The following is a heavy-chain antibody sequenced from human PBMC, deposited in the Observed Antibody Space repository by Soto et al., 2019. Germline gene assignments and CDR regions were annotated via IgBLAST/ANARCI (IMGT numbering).Heavy chain of an antibody. J-gene: IGHJ4*02. CDR2: IDPSDSYT. CDR3: ARHLAAAKSGYGY. V-gene: IGHV5-10-1*01. D-gene: IGHD6-13*01. Sequence: EVQLVPSGAEVKKPGESLRISCKGSGYSFTSYWISWVRQMPGKGLEWMGRIDPSDSYTNYSPSFQGHVTISAHKSISAAYLQWSSLKASDTAMYYCARHLAAAKSGYGYWGQGTLVTVSS. CDR1: GYSFTSYW.